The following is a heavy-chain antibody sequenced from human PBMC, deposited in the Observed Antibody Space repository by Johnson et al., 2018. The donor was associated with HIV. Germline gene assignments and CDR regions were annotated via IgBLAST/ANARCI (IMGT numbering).Heavy chain of an antibody. V-gene: IGHV3-30*18. CDR2: ISYDGNNK. CDR1: EFIFSTLG. D-gene: IGHD3-16*01. Sequence: QVQLVESGGCVVQPGRSLRLSCAASEFIFSTLGMHWVRQAPGKGLEWVAVISYDGNNKYYADSVKGRFTISRENSKNTLYLQMNSLRAEDTAVYYCAKEGHYYDDYHAFDIWGQGTMVTVSS. CDR3: AKEGHYYDDYHAFDI. J-gene: IGHJ3*02.